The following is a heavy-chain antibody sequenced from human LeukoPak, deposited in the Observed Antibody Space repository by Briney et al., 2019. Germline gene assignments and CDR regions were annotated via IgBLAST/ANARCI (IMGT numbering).Heavy chain of an antibody. CDR1: GFTFSSYA. CDR2: ISGSGGST. CDR3: AKGNHPYGSGSYYPYYFDY. J-gene: IGHJ4*02. Sequence: GGSLRLSCAASGFTFSSYAMSWVRQAPGKGREGVSVISGSGGSTYYADSVKGRFTISRDSSKNTLYLQMNSLRAEDAAVYYCAKGNHPYGSGSYYPYYFDYWGQGTLVTVSS. D-gene: IGHD3-10*01. V-gene: IGHV3-23*01.